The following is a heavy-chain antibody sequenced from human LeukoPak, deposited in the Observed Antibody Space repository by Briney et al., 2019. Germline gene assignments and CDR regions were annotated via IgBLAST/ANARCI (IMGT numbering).Heavy chain of an antibody. CDR3: ARATSAYYYPDAFDI. J-gene: IGHJ3*02. V-gene: IGHV3-7*03. CDR2: IKQDGSEK. CDR1: GFTLSNSW. D-gene: IGHD3-22*01. Sequence: GGSLRLSCVVSGFTLSNSWMSWVRQAPGKGLEWVANIKQDGSEKYYVDSVKGRFTISRDNAKNSLYLQMSSLRAEDTAVYYCARATSAYYYPDAFDIWGQGTMVTVSS.